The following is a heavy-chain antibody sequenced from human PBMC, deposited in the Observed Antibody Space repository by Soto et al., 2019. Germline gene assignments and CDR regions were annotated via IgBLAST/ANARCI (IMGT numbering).Heavy chain of an antibody. CDR2: INPSGGST. D-gene: IGHD4-17*01. V-gene: IGHV1-46*01. Sequence: ASVKVSCKASGYTFTSYYMHWVRQAPGQGLEWMGIINPSGGSTSYAQKFQGRVTMTRDTSTSTVYMELSSLRSEDTAVYYCARGNWYGDYDGEAFDIWGQGTMVTVSS. CDR1: GYTFTSYY. J-gene: IGHJ3*02. CDR3: ARGNWYGDYDGEAFDI.